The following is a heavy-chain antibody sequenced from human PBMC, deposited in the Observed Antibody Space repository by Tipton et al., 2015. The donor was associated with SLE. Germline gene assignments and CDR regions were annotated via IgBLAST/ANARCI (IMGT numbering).Heavy chain of an antibody. CDR1: GGSISTSTYY. CDR3: ARRGSTVSTTVTTAYWYFDL. Sequence: TLSLTCTVSGGSISTSTYYWGWIRPPPGKGLELFGGIYYSGDTHYNPSLKSRVTISIDTSKNQFSLRLSSVTAADTAVYYCARRGSTVSTTVTTAYWYFDLWGRGTLVTVSS. V-gene: IGHV4-39*07. D-gene: IGHD4-17*01. CDR2: IYYSGDT. J-gene: IGHJ2*01.